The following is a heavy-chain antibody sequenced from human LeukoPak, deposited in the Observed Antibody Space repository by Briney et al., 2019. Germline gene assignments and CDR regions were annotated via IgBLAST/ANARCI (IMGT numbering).Heavy chain of an antibody. CDR1: GYTFTGYY. Sequence: ASVKVSCKASGYTFTGYYMHWVRQAPGQGLEWMGWINPNSGGTNYAQKFQGRVTMTRDTSISTAYMELRRLRSDDTAVYYCARRCYDYVWGSYRPDGAFDIWGQGTMVTVSS. CDR2: INPNSGGT. V-gene: IGHV1-2*02. CDR3: ARRCYDYVWGSYRPDGAFDI. D-gene: IGHD3-16*02. J-gene: IGHJ3*02.